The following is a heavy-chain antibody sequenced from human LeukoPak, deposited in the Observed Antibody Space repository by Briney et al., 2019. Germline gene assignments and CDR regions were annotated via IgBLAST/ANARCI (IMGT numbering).Heavy chain of an antibody. CDR1: GYTFTSYV. J-gene: IGHJ6*04. CDR3: ARASPTLFRGYSGYLKYYYYGMDV. CDR2: INAGNGNT. V-gene: IGHV1-3*01. D-gene: IGHD5-12*01. Sequence: ASVKVSCKASGYTFTSYVMHWVRQAPGQRLEWMGWINAGNGNTKYSQKFQGRVTITRDTSASTAYMELSSLRSEDTAVYYCARASPTLFRGYSGYLKYYYYGMDVWGKGTTVTVSS.